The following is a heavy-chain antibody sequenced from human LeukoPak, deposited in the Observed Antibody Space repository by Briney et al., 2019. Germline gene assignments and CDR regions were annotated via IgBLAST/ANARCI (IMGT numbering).Heavy chain of an antibody. CDR2: IYYSTST. Sequence: KTSETLSLTCTVSGGSISSYYWSWIRQPPGKGLEWIGYIYYSTSTNYNPSLKSRVTISVDTSKNQFSLKLSSVTAADTAVYYCARDSSGWYRGFDYWGQGTLVTVSS. J-gene: IGHJ4*02. CDR1: GGSISSYY. CDR3: ARDSSGWYRGFDY. V-gene: IGHV4-59*01. D-gene: IGHD6-19*01.